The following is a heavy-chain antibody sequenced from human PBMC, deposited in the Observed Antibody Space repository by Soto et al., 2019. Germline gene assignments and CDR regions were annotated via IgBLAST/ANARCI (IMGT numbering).Heavy chain of an antibody. CDR2: IWYDGSNK. CDR1: GFTISTHG. Sequence: QAQLVESGGGVVQPGTSLRLSCAASGFTISTHGMHWVRQAPGKGLEWLANIWYDGSNKFYAESVKGRFSISKDNSKNTLYLQMSSLSAEDTAVYYCAAATTWNFHFPYLGQGTQVTVSS. CDR3: AAATTWNFHFPY. V-gene: IGHV3-33*03. D-gene: IGHD1-7*01. J-gene: IGHJ4*02.